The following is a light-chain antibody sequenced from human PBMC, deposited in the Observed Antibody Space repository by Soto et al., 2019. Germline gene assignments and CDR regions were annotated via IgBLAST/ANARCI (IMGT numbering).Light chain of an antibody. J-gene: IGKJ2*01. CDR1: QSVSAN. Sequence: EIVLTQSPATLSVSPGDTATLSCRASQSVSANLAWYQHKPGQSPSLLIYGASIRATGTPARFSGSGSGTQFTLTISSLQSEDFAIYYCQQYNNWPTGKTFGQGTKVDIK. V-gene: IGKV3D-15*01. CDR2: GAS. CDR3: QQYNNWPTGKT.